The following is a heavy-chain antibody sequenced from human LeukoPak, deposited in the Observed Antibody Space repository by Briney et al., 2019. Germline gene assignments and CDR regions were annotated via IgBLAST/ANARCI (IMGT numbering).Heavy chain of an antibody. CDR2: IYYSGDT. J-gene: IGHJ3*02. CDR3: ARLHSLGQDDSFDI. Sequence: SETLSLTCTVSGGSTSSSSYYWGWIRQPPGKGLEWIVSIYYSGDTYYSPSLRSRVTISVDTSKNQFSLKLNFVTAADTAVYYCARLHSLGQDDSFDIWGQGTMVTVSS. CDR1: GGSTSSSSYY. V-gene: IGHV4-39*01. D-gene: IGHD3-16*02.